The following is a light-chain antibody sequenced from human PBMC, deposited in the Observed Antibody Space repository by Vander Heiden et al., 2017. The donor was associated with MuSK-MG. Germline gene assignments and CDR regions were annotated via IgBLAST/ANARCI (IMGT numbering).Light chain of an antibody. J-gene: IGLJ3*02. CDR3: NSRESSGNLRV. CDR1: SLSSYY. Sequence: SSELPQAPAVSVALGPTVRITCQGDSLSSYYASWYQQKPGQAPVLVIYGKNNRHSGIPDRFSGSSSGTTASLTTTGAQAEEEADYYCNSRESSGNLRVFGGGTKLTGL. CDR2: GKN. V-gene: IGLV3-19*01.